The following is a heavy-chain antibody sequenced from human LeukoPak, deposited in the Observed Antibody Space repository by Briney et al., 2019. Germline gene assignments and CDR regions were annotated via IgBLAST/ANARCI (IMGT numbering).Heavy chain of an antibody. CDR3: ATRSLQKEVSDH. D-gene: IGHD2-15*01. V-gene: IGHV3-23*01. J-gene: IGHJ4*02. Sequence: PVGSLRLSCAASGFTFSSYAMSWVRQAPGKGLEWVSAISGSGGSTYYADSVKGRFTISRDNSKNTLYLQMNSLRAEDTAVYYCATRSLQKEVSDHWGQGTLVTVSS. CDR2: ISGSGGST. CDR1: GFTFSSYA.